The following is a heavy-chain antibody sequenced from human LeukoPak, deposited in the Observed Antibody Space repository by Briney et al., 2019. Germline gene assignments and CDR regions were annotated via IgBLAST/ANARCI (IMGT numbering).Heavy chain of an antibody. CDR1: GFTFTSYA. Sequence: GGSLRLSCAASGFTFTSYAMSWVRQAPGKGLEWVSVISGSGGSTYYADSVKGRFTISRDNSKNTLYLQMNSLRAEDTAVYHCAIENWNGFDYWGQGTLVTVSS. V-gene: IGHV3-23*01. CDR2: ISGSGGST. J-gene: IGHJ4*02. CDR3: AIENWNGFDY. D-gene: IGHD1-1*01.